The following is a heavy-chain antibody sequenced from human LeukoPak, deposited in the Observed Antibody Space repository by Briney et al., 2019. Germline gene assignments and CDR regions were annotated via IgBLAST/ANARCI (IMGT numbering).Heavy chain of an antibody. D-gene: IGHD3-3*01. Sequence: GGSLRLSCAASGFTFSSYSMNWVRQAPGKGLAGVSYISSSSSTIYYADSVKGRFTISRDNAKNSLYLQMNSLRDEDTAVYYCARCPVLRFLDLRGYYYMDVWGKGTTVTVSS. CDR3: ARCPVLRFLDLRGYYYMDV. CDR1: GFTFSSYS. V-gene: IGHV3-48*02. CDR2: ISSSSSTI. J-gene: IGHJ6*03.